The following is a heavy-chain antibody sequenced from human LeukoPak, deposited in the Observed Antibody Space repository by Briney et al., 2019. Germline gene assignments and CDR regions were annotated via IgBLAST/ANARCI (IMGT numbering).Heavy chain of an antibody. V-gene: IGHV4-4*09. CDR3: AGLKKWGFLEF. D-gene: IGHD3-3*01. CDR2: IYTSGST. CDR1: GGSISSYY. Sequence: SETLSLTCTVSGGSISSYYWSWIRQPPGKGLEWIGYIYTSGSTNYNPSLKSRVTISVDTSKNQFSLKLSSVTAADTAVYYCAGLKKWGFLEFWGQGTLVTVSS. J-gene: IGHJ4*02.